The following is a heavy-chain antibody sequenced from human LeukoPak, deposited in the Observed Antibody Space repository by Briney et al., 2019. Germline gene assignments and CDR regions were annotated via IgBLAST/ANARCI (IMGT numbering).Heavy chain of an antibody. CDR3: ARDCGYEWVTPPEL. J-gene: IGHJ4*02. Sequence: QPGGSLRLSCAASGFTFSTYAMHWVRQAPGKGLEWVAVISYDGSNKYYADSVKGRFTVSRDNSKNTLYLQMNSLRAEDTAVYYCARDCGYEWVTPPELWGQGTLVTVSS. D-gene: IGHD2-8*01. CDR2: ISYDGSNK. V-gene: IGHV3-30-3*01. CDR1: GFTFSTYA.